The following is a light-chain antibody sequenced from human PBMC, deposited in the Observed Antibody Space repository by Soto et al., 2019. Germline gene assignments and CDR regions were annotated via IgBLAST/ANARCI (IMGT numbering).Light chain of an antibody. J-gene: IGKJ2*01. CDR3: QQYYTYPYT. V-gene: IGKV1-8*01. CDR2: AAS. Sequence: AIRMTQSPSSFSASTGDRVTITCRASQGISSYLAWYQQKPGKAPNLLIYAASTLQSGVPSRFSGSGSGTDFTLTISCLQSEAFATYYCQQYYTYPYTFGQGTKLEIK. CDR1: QGISSY.